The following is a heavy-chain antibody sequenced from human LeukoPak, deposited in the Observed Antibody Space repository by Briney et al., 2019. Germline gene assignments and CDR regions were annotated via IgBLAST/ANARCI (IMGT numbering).Heavy chain of an antibody. CDR2: ISYDGSNK. CDR3: ARDRMDYGDYSRDLDY. D-gene: IGHD4-17*01. J-gene: IGHJ4*02. V-gene: IGHV3-30-3*01. CDR1: GFTFSNFP. Sequence: GGSLRLSCVASGFTFSNFPMHWVRQTPGKGLEWVAVISYDGSNKYYADSVKGRFTISRDNSKNTLYLQMNSLRAEDTAVYYCARDRMDYGDYSRDLDYWGQGTLVTVSS.